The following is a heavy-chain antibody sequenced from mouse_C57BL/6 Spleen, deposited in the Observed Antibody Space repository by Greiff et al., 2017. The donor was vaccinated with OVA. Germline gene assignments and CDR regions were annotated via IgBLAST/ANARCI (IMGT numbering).Heavy chain of an antibody. V-gene: IGHV5-9*01. CDR2: ISGGGGNT. J-gene: IGHJ3*01. CDR3: ARLGAY. Sequence: DVQLVESGGGLVKPGGSLKLSCAASGFTFSSYTMSWVRQTPEKRLEWVATISGGGGNTYYPDSVKGRFTISRDNAKNTLYLQMSSLRSEDTALYYCARLGAYWGQGTLVTVSA. CDR1: GFTFSSYT.